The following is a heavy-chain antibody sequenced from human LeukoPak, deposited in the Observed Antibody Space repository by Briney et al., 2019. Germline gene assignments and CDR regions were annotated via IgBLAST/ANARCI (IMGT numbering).Heavy chain of an antibody. CDR2: IIPIFGTA. J-gene: IGHJ4*02. CDR1: GGTFSSYA. V-gene: IGHV1-69*13. D-gene: IGHD3-22*01. CDR3: ARGPLLYYYDSSGYFDY. Sequence: SVTVSCKASGGTFSSYAISWVRQAPGQGLEWMGGIIPIFGTANYAQKFQGRVTITADESTSTAYMELSSLRSEDTAVYYCARGPLLYYYDSSGYFDYWGQGTLVTVSS.